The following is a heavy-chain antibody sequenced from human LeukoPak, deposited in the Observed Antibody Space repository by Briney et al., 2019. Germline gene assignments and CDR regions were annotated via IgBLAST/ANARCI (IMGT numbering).Heavy chain of an antibody. J-gene: IGHJ6*03. CDR2: ISGGGGTT. CDR1: GFTFSDYA. V-gene: IGHV3-23*01. CDR3: ANGRGYDYYYYMDV. Sequence: GGSLRLSCAASGFTFSDYAVTWVRQGPGKGLEGVSAISGGGGTTFYTDSVRGRCTISRDNSKHTLYLQMNSLRAEDTAVYYCANGRGYDYYYYMDVWGKGTTVTVSS. D-gene: IGHD1-26*01.